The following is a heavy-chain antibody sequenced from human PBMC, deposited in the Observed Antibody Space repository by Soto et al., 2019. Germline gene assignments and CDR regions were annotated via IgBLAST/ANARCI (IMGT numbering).Heavy chain of an antibody. Sequence: GGSLRLSCAASGLTFSSYSMNWVRQAPGKGLGWVSYLSSSSSTIYYADSVKGRFTISRDNAKNSLYLQMNSLRAEDTAVYYCARDYSSYGPFDYWGQGTQVTVSS. D-gene: IGHD5-18*01. J-gene: IGHJ4*02. CDR2: LSSSSSTI. CDR3: ARDYSSYGPFDY. V-gene: IGHV3-48*01. CDR1: GLTFSSYS.